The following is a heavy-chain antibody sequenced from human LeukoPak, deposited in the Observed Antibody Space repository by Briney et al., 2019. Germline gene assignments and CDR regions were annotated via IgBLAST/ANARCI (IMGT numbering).Heavy chain of an antibody. CDR2: INHSGST. D-gene: IGHD1-26*01. V-gene: IGHV4-34*01. CDR3: ARDSGGGAFDI. J-gene: IGHJ3*02. Sequence: PSETLSLTCAVYGGSFSGYYWSWIRQPPGKGLEWIGEINHSGSTNYNPSLKSRVTISVDTSKNQFSLKLSSVTAADTAVYYCARDSGGGAFDIWGQGTMVTVSS. CDR1: GGSFSGYY.